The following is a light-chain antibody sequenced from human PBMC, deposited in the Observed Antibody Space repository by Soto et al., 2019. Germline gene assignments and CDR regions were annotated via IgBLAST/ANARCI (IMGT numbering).Light chain of an antibody. V-gene: IGLV2-14*01. CDR2: DVS. Sequence: QSALTQPXSVSGSPGQSIAISCTGTSSDIGDYNYVSWYQQHPVKAPKLIIYDVSNRPSGVSDRFSGSKSGNTASLTISGLQAEDEADYYSSSYTSSSTPYVFGTGTKVTVL. CDR3: SSYTSSSTPYV. J-gene: IGLJ1*01. CDR1: SSDIGDYNY.